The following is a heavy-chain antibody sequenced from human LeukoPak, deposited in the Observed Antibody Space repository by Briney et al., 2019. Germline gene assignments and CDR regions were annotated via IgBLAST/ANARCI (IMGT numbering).Heavy chain of an antibody. CDR2: IYYSGST. Sequence: SETLSLTCTVSGGSISSYYWSWIRQPPGKGLEWIGYIYYSGSTYYNPSLKSRVTISVDTSKNQFSLKLSSVTAADTAVYYCARGLRCTNGVCHSWFDPWGQGTLVTVSS. J-gene: IGHJ5*02. CDR1: GGSISSYY. CDR3: ARGLRCTNGVCHSWFDP. D-gene: IGHD2-8*01. V-gene: IGHV4-59*12.